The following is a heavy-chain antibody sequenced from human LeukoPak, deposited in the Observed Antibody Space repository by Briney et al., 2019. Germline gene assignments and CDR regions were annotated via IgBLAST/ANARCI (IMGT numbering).Heavy chain of an antibody. J-gene: IGHJ4*02. V-gene: IGHV3-23*01. CDR1: GFTFSIYA. CDR3: AKDRPNYYGSNGHYYRRDGDY. D-gene: IGHD3-22*01. Sequence: GGSLRLSCAASGFTFSIYAMSWVRQAPGKGLQWVSSITSSGDGTYYADSVKGRFTISRDNSENMLYLQINSLRVEDTAVYFCAKDRPNYYGSNGHYYRRDGDYWGQGTLVTVSS. CDR2: ITSSGDGT.